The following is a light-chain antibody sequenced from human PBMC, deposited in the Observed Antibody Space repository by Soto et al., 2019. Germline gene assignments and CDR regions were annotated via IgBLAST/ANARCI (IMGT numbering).Light chain of an antibody. Sequence: DIQMTQTPSSLSASVGDRVTITCRASQSISNYLNWYQQKPGEAPNLLIYAATSLHSGVPSSGVPSRFSGSGSGTDFTLTISGLQPEDSATYYCQKSYRSWTFVQGTKVDIK. V-gene: IGKV1-39*01. J-gene: IGKJ1*01. CDR3: QKSYRSWT. CDR2: AAT. CDR1: QSISNY.